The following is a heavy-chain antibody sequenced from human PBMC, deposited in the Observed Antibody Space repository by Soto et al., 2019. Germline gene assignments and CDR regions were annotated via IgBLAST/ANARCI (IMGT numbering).Heavy chain of an antibody. CDR1: GGTFSSYA. D-gene: IGHD6-13*01. Sequence: VKVSCKASGGTFSSYAISWVRQAPGQGLEWMGGIIPIFGTANYAQKFQGRVTITADKSTSTAYMELSSLRSEDTAVYYCASYSSSWPHYYYYGMDVWGQGTTVTVSS. CDR3: ASYSSSWPHYYYYGMDV. CDR2: IIPIFGTA. V-gene: IGHV1-69*13. J-gene: IGHJ6*02.